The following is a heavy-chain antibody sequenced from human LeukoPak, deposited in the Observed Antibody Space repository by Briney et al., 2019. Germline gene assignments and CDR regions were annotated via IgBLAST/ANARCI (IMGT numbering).Heavy chain of an antibody. Sequence: GGSLRLSCAASGFTFSSYSMNWVRQAPGKGLEWVSSISSSSSYIYYADSVKGRFTISRDNAKNSLYLQMNSLRAEDTAVYYCARSSSPNRFDPWGQGTLVTVSS. J-gene: IGHJ5*02. CDR1: GFTFSSYS. CDR3: ARSSSPNRFDP. V-gene: IGHV3-21*01. CDR2: ISSSSSYI. D-gene: IGHD6-13*01.